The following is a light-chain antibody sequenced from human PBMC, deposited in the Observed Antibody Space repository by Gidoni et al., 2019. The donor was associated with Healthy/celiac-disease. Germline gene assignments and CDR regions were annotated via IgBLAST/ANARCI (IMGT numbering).Light chain of an antibody. J-gene: IGKJ4*01. V-gene: IGKV3-11*01. CDR3: QQRSNWLT. Sequence: EIVLTPSPAPLSLSPGERATLSCRASQSVSSYLAWYQPKPGQAPRLLIYYASNRATGIPARFSGSGSGTDFTPTISILEPEDFAVDYCQQRSNWLTFXGXTKVEIK. CDR1: QSVSSY. CDR2: YAS.